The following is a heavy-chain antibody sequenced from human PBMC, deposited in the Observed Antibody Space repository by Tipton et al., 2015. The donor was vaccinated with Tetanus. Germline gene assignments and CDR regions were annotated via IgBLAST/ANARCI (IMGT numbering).Heavy chain of an antibody. V-gene: IGHV4-34*01. Sequence: TLSLTCAVSGGSLSGHFWSWVRQPPGKGLEWIGEITPRGSSSYNPSLKSRVTISVDSSKNHFSLNLTSVTAADTAVYFCARGLPREPFYLDYWGQGNQVTVSS. CDR1: GGSLSGHF. CDR2: ITPRGSS. D-gene: IGHD1-26*01. J-gene: IGHJ4*02. CDR3: ARGLPREPFYLDY.